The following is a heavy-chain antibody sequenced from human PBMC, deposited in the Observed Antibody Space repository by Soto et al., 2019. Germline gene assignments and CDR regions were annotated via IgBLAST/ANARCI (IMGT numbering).Heavy chain of an antibody. J-gene: IGHJ6*02. V-gene: IGHV4-59*12. Sequence: PETLSLTCTVSGGSISSYYWSWIRQPPGKGLEWIGYIYYSGSTNYNPSLKSRVTISVDTSKNQFSLKLSSVTAADTAVYYCARVSGSYYYGMDVWGQGTTVTVSS. CDR2: IYYSGST. CDR1: GGSISSYY. D-gene: IGHD1-26*01. CDR3: ARVSGSYYYGMDV.